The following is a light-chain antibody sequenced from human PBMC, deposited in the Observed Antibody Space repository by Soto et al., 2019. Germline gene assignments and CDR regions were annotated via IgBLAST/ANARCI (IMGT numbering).Light chain of an antibody. Sequence: DIQLTHSPSSLSASVGDRFTITCRASQGISSYLAWYQQKPGKAPKLLIYHASSLESGVPSRFSGSGSGTEFTLTISSLQPDDFATYYCQQYNSYSFGQGTKVDIK. CDR1: QGISSY. V-gene: IGKV1-5*01. CDR2: HAS. J-gene: IGKJ1*01. CDR3: QQYNSYS.